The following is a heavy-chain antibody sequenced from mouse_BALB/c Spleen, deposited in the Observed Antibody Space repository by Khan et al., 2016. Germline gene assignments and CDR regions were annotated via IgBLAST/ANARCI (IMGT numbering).Heavy chain of an antibody. V-gene: IGHV9-3-1*01. D-gene: IGHD1-1*01. J-gene: IGHJ2*01. Sequence: QIQLVQSGPELKKPGETVKISCKATGYTFTNFGINWVRQAPGKGLEWMDWINTNTGETTYADDFKGRFAFSLETSASTVYLQINNLTNEDTATYFCATDITTVIATRGHYWGQGTTLTVSS. CDR2: INTNTGET. CDR1: GYTFTNFG. CDR3: ATDITTVIATRGHY.